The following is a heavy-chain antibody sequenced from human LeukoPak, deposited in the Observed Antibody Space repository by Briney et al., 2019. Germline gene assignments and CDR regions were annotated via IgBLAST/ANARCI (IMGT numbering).Heavy chain of an antibody. J-gene: IGHJ4*02. CDR3: ARAQSSGLDN. Sequence: GESLRLSCAASGFTFSIYWMTWVRQAPGKGLEWVANIKEDGSEKHYVDSVKARFSISRDNARNSLHLQMNSLRVEDTAVYYCARAQSSGLDNWGQGTLVTVSS. CDR1: GFTFSIYW. CDR2: IKEDGSEK. V-gene: IGHV3-7*01. D-gene: IGHD6-25*01.